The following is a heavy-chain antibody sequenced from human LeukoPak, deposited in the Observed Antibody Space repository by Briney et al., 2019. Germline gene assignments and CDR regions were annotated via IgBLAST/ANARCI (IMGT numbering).Heavy chain of an antibody. CDR2: IKQDGSEK. CDR3: AMYCSSTSCYMGWYFDL. Sequence: GGSLRLSCAASGFTFSSYWMSWVRQAPGKGLEWVANIKQDGSEKYYVDSVKGRFTISRDNAKNSLYLQMNSLRAEDTAVYYCAMYCSSTSCYMGWYFDLWGRGTLVTVSS. V-gene: IGHV3-7*01. D-gene: IGHD2-2*02. J-gene: IGHJ2*01. CDR1: GFTFSSYW.